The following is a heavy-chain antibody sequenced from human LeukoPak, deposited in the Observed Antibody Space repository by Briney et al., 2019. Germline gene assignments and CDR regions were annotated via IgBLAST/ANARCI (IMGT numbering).Heavy chain of an antibody. Sequence: ASVTVSCMASGYTFTSYAMHWVRQAAGQRLEWMGWINAGNGNTKSSQKFQGRVTITRDTSASTAYMELSSLRSEDTPVYYCARVNKPDRWELLLDSWGQRTLVTVSS. J-gene: IGHJ5*01. CDR1: GYTFTSYA. V-gene: IGHV1-3*01. CDR2: INAGNGNT. D-gene: IGHD1-26*01. CDR3: ARVNKPDRWELLLDS.